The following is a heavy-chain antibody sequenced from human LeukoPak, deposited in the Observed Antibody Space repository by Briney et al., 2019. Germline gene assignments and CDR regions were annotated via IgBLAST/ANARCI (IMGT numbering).Heavy chain of an antibody. CDR2: IIPIFGTA. J-gene: IGHJ4*02. CDR3: ARDHTLRYYFDY. V-gene: IGHV1-69*13. D-gene: IGHD4-17*01. CDR1: GGTFSSYA. Sequence: GDSVKVSCKASGGTFSSYAISWVRQAPGQGLEWMGGIIPIFGTANYAQKFQGRVTITADESTSTAYMELSSLRSEDTAVYYCARDHTLRYYFDYWGQGTLVSVSS.